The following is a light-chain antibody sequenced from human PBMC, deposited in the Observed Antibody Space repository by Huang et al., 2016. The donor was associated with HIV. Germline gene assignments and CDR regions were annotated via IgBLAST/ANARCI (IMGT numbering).Light chain of an antibody. CDR2: AAS. CDR1: PGISSW. Sequence: DIQMTQSPSSVSASVGDRVTITCRASPGISSWLAWYQQKPGKAPKLLIYAASSLRSGVPSRFSGSGSGTDFTLTISSLQPEDFATYYCQQANTFPYTFGQGTKLKIK. V-gene: IGKV1-12*01. CDR3: QQANTFPYT. J-gene: IGKJ2*01.